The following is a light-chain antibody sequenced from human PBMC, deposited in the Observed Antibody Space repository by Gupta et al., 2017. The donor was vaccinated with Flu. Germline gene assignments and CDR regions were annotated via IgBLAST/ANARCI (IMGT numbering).Light chain of an antibody. J-gene: IGLJ2*01. Sequence: QTVLTQPPSASGTPAHRVTISCSGSSSNIGRNFVNWYQHLPGAAQTLRIVIKNQRPSGVPDRFSCSNSGTYDSPALSGLRSEDESEYDCSEWADSSSVNVVFGGGTKLTVL. CDR3: SEWADSSSVNVV. CDR2: IKN. CDR1: SSNIGRNF. V-gene: IGLV1-47*02.